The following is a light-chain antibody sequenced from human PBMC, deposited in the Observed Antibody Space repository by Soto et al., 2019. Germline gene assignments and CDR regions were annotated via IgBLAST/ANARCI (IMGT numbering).Light chain of an antibody. CDR1: SSDVGGYVY. CDR3: CSYAGSYTVV. J-gene: IGLJ2*01. V-gene: IGLV2-11*01. Sequence: QSALTQPRSVSGSPGQSVTISCTGTSSDVGGYVYVSWYQQYPGKAPQLMIYDVSERPSGVPDRFSGSKSGNTASLTISGLQAEDEADYYCCSYAGSYTVVFGGGTKVTVL. CDR2: DVS.